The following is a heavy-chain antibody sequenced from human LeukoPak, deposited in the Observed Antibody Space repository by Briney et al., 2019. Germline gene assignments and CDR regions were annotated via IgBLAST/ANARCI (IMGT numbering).Heavy chain of an antibody. CDR2: IIPIFGTA. CDR1: GGTFGSYA. CDR3: AREWRDYYYYMDV. D-gene: IGHD5-12*01. Sequence: ASVKVSCKASGGTFGSYAISWVRQAPGQGLEWMGGIIPIFGTANYAQKFQGRVTITADESTSTAYMELSSLRSEDTAAYYCAREWRDYYYYMDVWGKGTTVTVSS. V-gene: IGHV1-69*13. J-gene: IGHJ6*03.